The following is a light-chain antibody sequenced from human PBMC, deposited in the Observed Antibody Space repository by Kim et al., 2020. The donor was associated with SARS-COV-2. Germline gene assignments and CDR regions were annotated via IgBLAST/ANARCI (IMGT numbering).Light chain of an antibody. J-gene: IGKJ5*01. V-gene: IGKV1-33*01. CDR2: DAS. CDR3: QQYDNLLIT. Sequence: ASVGDRVTITCQASQNISNYLNWYQQKPGKAPKLLIYDASNLETGVPSRFSGSGSGTDFTFTISSLQPEDIATYYCQQYDNLLITFGQGTRLEIK. CDR1: QNISNY.